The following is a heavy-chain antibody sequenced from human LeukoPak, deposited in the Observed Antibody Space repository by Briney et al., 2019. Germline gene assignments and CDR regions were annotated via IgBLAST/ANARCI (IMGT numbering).Heavy chain of an antibody. CDR3: ARVVLRYFDWLGYYYGMDV. CDR2: INAGNGNT. J-gene: IGHJ6*02. D-gene: IGHD3-9*01. Sequence: ASVKVSCKASGYTFITYAIQWVRQAPGQRPEWMGWINAGNGNTKYSQKFQGRVTITRDASASTAYMELSSLRSEDTAVYYCARVVLRYFDWLGYYYGMDVWGQGTTVTVSS. CDR1: GYTFITYA. V-gene: IGHV1-3*01.